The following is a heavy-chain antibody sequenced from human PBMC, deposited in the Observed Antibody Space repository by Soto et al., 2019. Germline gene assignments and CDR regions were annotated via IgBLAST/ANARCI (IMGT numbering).Heavy chain of an antibody. CDR2: IYSGGTT. CDR1: GFTVSGNY. J-gene: IGHJ3*02. CDR3: ATRNNYKRALDI. V-gene: IGHV3-53*01. Sequence: PGGSLRLSCAVSGFTVSGNYMSWVRQAPGKGLEWVSFIYSGGTTYYADSVEGRFIISRDNSKNTLYIQMSSLRAEDTAIYYCATRNNYKRALDIWGQGTMVTVSS. D-gene: IGHD4-4*01.